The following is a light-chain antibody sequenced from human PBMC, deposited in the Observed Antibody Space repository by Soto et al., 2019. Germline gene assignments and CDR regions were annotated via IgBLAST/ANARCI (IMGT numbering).Light chain of an antibody. CDR2: KAS. CDR3: QHYNSYSEA. V-gene: IGKV1-5*03. Sequence: DIHITQSRAGLYGYVGERCTITGRASQTISSWLAWCQQKPGKAPKLLIYKASTLKSGVPSRFSGSGSGTEFTLTISSLQPDDFATYYCQHYNSYSEAFGQGTKVDIK. CDR1: QTISSW. J-gene: IGKJ1*01.